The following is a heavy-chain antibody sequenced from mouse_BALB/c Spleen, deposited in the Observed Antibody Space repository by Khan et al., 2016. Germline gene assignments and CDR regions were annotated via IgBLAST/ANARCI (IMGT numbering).Heavy chain of an antibody. CDR2: ISYSGSP. CDR1: GYSITSGYG. D-gene: IGHD1-2*01. J-gene: IGHJ2*01. V-gene: IGHV3-2*02. CDR3: ARTARIKY. Sequence: EVQLLESGPGLVKPSQSLSLTCTVTGYSITSGYGWNWIRQFPGNKLEWMGYISYSGSPNYNPSLHSRISITRDTSKNQFFLQLNSVTTEDTATYDCARTARIKYWGQGTTLTVSS.